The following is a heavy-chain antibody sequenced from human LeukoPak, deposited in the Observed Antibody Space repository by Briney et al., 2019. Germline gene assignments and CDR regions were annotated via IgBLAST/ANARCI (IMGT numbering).Heavy chain of an antibody. J-gene: IGHJ3*02. CDR3: ASKYCSSTSCYDAFDI. CDR2: MNPGSGDT. Sequence: GASVKVSCKASGYTFTTHDLTWVRQATGQGLEWMGWMNPGSGDTAYAQKFQGRVTMTRDTSMSTAYMELNSLGSDDTAVYYCASKYCSSTSCYDAFDIWGQGTMVTVSS. CDR1: GYTFTTHD. D-gene: IGHD2-2*01. V-gene: IGHV1-8*01.